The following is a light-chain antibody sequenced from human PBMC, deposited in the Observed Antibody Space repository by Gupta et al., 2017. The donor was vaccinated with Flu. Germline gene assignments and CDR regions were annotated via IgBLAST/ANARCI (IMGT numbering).Light chain of an antibody. CDR3: QQSDSTPPET. Sequence: SLSASVGDRVTITCRASQSISSYLNWYQQKPGKAPKLLIYAASSLQSGVPSRFSGSGSGTDFTLTISSRQPEDFATYYCQQSDSTPPETFGQGTKVEIK. CDR1: QSISSY. CDR2: AAS. V-gene: IGKV1-39*01. J-gene: IGKJ1*01.